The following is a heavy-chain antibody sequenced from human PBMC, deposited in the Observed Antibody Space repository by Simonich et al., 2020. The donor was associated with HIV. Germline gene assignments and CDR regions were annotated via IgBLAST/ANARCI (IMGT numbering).Heavy chain of an antibody. J-gene: IGHJ4*02. CDR1: GGSFSGYY. Sequence: QVQLQQWGAGLLKPSETLSLPCAVYGGSFSGYYWSWIRQPPGRGLGWIGEINHSGRTNYNPSLKSRVTISVDTSKNQFSLKLSSVTAADTAVYYCARGFYQRLYYFDYWGQGTLVTVSS. D-gene: IGHD2-2*01. CDR2: INHSGRT. CDR3: ARGFYQRLYYFDY. V-gene: IGHV4-34*01.